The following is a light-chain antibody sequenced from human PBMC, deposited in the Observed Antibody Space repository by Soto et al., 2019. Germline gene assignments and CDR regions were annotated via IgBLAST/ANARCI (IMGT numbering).Light chain of an antibody. CDR3: CSYADINTVI. CDR2: EVT. V-gene: IGLV2-23*02. J-gene: IGLJ7*01. Sequence: QSALTQPASVSGSPGQSINISCSGTSSDVGSYNVVSWYQQHPGKAPKLIIYEVTKRPSGVSNRFSGSKSGNTASLTISGLQAEDEADYHCCSYADINTVIFGGGTQLTVL. CDR1: SSDVGSYNV.